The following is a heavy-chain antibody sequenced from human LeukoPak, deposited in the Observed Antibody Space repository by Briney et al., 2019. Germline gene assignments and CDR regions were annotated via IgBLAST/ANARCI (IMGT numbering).Heavy chain of an antibody. Sequence: GGSLRPSCAASGFTFSSYAMSWVRQAPGKGLEWVSAISGSGGSTYYADSVKGRFTISRDNSKNTLYLQMNSLRAEDTAVYYCAKDIVVVPAAIDDAFDIWGQGTMVTVSS. CDR2: ISGSGGST. CDR1: GFTFSSYA. V-gene: IGHV3-23*01. D-gene: IGHD2-2*01. J-gene: IGHJ3*02. CDR3: AKDIVVVPAAIDDAFDI.